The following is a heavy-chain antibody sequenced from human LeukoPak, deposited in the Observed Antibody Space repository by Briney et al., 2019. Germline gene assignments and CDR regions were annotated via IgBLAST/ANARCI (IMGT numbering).Heavy chain of an antibody. CDR3: ARDSRTGTFDY. V-gene: IGHV3-21*01. D-gene: IGHD1-1*01. J-gene: IGHJ4*02. Sequence: GGSLRLSCAASGFTFSSYSMNLVRQAPGKGLEWVSSISSSSSYIYYADSVKGRFTISRDNAKNSLYLQMNSLRAEDTAVYYCARDSRTGTFDYWGQGTLVTVSS. CDR1: GFTFSSYS. CDR2: ISSSSSYI.